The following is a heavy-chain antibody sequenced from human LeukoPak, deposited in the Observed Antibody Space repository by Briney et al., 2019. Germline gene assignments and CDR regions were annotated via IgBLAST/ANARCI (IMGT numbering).Heavy chain of an antibody. CDR3: AKNGDRGAYCSGGTCYPYYYYYMDV. CDR2: ISTTGGTT. D-gene: IGHD2-15*01. V-gene: IGHV3-23*01. CDR1: GLTFSSYG. J-gene: IGHJ6*03. Sequence: GGSLRLSCAASGLTFSSYGMSWVRQAPGRGLEWVSAISTTGGTTYHADSVRGRFTISRDNSRNTLYLQMNSLRAEDTAIYYCAKNGDRGAYCSGGTCYPYYYYYMDVWGKGTTVTISS.